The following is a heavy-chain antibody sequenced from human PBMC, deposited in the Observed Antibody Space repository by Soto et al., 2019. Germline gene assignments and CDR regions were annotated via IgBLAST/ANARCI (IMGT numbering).Heavy chain of an antibody. V-gene: IGHV3-21*01. J-gene: IGHJ5*02. CDR2: ISSSSIYI. Sequence: GGSLRLSCAASGFTFSSYSMNWVRQAPGKGLQWVSSISSSSIYIYYADSVKGRFTISRDNAKNSLFLQMNSLRAEDTAVYYCATDRSSWFDPWGQGTLVTVSS. CDR1: GFTFSSYS. CDR3: ATDRSSWFDP. D-gene: IGHD2-2*01.